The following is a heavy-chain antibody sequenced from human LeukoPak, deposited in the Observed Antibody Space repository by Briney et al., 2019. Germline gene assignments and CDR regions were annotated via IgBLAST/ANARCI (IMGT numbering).Heavy chain of an antibody. D-gene: IGHD5-12*01. CDR2: IYSGSTT. CDR3: TRGYSGYDF. Sequence: GGSLRLSCAASGFTVSSNYMSWVRQAPGKGLEWVSVIYSGSTTYYADSVKGRFTISRDNAKNTLYLQMTSLRVEDTAVYYCTRGYSGYDFWGQGTLVTVSS. V-gene: IGHV3-66*01. CDR1: GFTVSSNY. J-gene: IGHJ4*02.